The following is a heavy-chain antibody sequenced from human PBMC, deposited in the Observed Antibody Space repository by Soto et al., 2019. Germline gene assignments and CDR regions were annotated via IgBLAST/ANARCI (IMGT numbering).Heavy chain of an antibody. D-gene: IGHD3-3*01. V-gene: IGHV3-23*01. Sequence: EVQLLESGGGLVQPGGSLRLSCAASGFTFSSYAMSWDRQAPGKGLEWVSAISGSGGSTYYADSVKGRFTISRDNSKNTLYLQMNSLRAEDTAVYYCAKEHMIFGVVIIPGCFDYWGEGTLVTVSS. CDR2: ISGSGGST. CDR1: GFTFSSYA. J-gene: IGHJ4*02. CDR3: AKEHMIFGVVIIPGCFDY.